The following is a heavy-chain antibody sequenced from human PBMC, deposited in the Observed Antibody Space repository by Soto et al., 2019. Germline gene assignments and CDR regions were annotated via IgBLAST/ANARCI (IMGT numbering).Heavy chain of an antibody. CDR3: GKVLVGATGHTDSDS. J-gene: IGHJ4*02. Sequence: QLQESGPGLVKPSETLSLTCTVSGGSIYRSGYYWGWIRQPPGRGLEWIGNIDYNGVTYSNPSIKSPLTISRDTSKNQFSMKLTSVTAADTALYYCGKVLVGATGHTDSDSWGPGTLVAVSS. V-gene: IGHV4-39*01. CDR2: IDYNGVT. D-gene: IGHD2-15*01. CDR1: GGSIYRSGYY.